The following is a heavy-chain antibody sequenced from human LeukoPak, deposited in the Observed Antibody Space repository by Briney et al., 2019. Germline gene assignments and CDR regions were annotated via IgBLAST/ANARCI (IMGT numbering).Heavy chain of an antibody. V-gene: IGHV1-2*06. D-gene: IGHD3-10*01. Sequence: ASVKVSCKASGYTFTGYYIHWVRQAPGQGLDWMGRINPNNGGTNYAQKFQGRVTMTRDMSMSTAYMELSRLRSDDTAVYYCARGGPSGGDYWGQGTLVTVSS. CDR2: INPNNGGT. CDR3: ARGGPSGGDY. CDR1: GYTFTGYY. J-gene: IGHJ4*02.